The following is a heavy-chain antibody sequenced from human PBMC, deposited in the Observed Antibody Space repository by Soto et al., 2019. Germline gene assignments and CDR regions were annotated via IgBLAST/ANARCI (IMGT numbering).Heavy chain of an antibody. Sequence: GGSLRLSCAASGFTFSSYGMHWVRQAPGKGLEWVAVIWYDGSNKYYADSVKGRFTISRDNSKNTLYLQMNSLRAEDTAVYYCARERYSGYDPRAFDIWGQGTMVTVSS. CDR3: ARERYSGYDPRAFDI. CDR1: GFTFSSYG. V-gene: IGHV3-33*01. D-gene: IGHD5-12*01. J-gene: IGHJ3*02. CDR2: IWYDGSNK.